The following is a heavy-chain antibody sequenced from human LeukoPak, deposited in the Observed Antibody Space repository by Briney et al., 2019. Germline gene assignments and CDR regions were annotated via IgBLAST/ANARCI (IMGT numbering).Heavy chain of an antibody. Sequence: GGSLRLSCAASGFTFSSYSMNWVRQAPGKGLEWVSSISSSSSYIYYADSVKGRFTISRYNAKNSLYLQMNSLRAEDTAVYYCAKDRGSGSYTDYYFDYWGQGTLVTVSS. CDR3: AKDRGSGSYTDYYFDY. CDR2: ISSSSSYI. V-gene: IGHV3-21*01. D-gene: IGHD1-26*01. CDR1: GFTFSSYS. J-gene: IGHJ4*02.